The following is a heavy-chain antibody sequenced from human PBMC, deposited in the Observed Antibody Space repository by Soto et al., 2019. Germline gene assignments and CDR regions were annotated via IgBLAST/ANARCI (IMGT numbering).Heavy chain of an antibody. V-gene: IGHV2-5*02. J-gene: IGHJ5*02. CDR3: AHSLRAVAEVRWFDP. Sequence: QITLKESGPTLVKPTQTLTLTCTFSGFSLSTSGVGVGWIRQPPGKAPEWLALVYWDDDRRYSPSLKSRLTITKDTSKNQVVLTMTNIDPVDTATYYCAHSLRAVAEVRWFDPWGQGTLVTVSS. CDR2: VYWDDDR. CDR1: GFSLSTSGVG. D-gene: IGHD6-19*01.